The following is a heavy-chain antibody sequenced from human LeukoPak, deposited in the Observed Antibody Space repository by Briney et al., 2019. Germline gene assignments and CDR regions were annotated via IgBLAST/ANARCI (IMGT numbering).Heavy chain of an antibody. D-gene: IGHD3-22*01. Sequence: SVKVSCKASGYTFTGYYMHWVRQAPGQGLEWMGGIIPIFGTANYAQKFQGRVTITADESTSTAYMELSSLRSEDTAVYYCARGAPAYYYDSSGYYSDAFDIWGQGTMVTVSS. J-gene: IGHJ3*02. CDR1: GYTFTGYY. CDR2: IIPIFGTA. CDR3: ARGAPAYYYDSSGYYSDAFDI. V-gene: IGHV1-69*13.